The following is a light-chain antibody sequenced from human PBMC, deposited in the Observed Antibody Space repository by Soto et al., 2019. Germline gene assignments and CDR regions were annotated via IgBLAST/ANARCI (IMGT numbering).Light chain of an antibody. J-gene: IGLJ1*01. CDR3: SSYTSSTTSS. V-gene: IGLV2-14*03. CDR1: SSDVGGYNY. Sequence: QSALTQPASVSGSPEQSITISCTGTSSDVGGYNYVSWYQQHPGKAPKLMIYDVSNRPSGVSNRFSGSKSGNTASLTISGLQAEDEADYYCSSYTSSTTSSFGTGTKVTVL. CDR2: DVS.